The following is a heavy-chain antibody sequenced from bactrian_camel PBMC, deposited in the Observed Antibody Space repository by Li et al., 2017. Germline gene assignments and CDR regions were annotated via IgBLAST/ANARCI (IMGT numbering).Heavy chain of an antibody. CDR2: IVSGGGST. V-gene: IGHV3S1*01. CDR1: GFTFVNNY. J-gene: IGHJ6*01. CDR3: TTGSFGI. Sequence: VQLVESGGGLVQPGGSLRLSCAASGFTFVNNYMHWVRQAPGKGLEWVSAIVSGGGSTYYSDSVKGRFTISRDNAKNTLYLQLNSLKTEDTAMYYRTTGSFGIWGQGTQVTVS.